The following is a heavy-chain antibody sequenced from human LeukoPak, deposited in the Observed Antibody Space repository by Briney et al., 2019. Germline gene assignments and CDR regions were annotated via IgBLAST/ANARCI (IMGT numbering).Heavy chain of an antibody. J-gene: IGHJ3*02. CDR3: AREGSGTTSEAFDI. Sequence: PGGSLRLSCAASGFTFSSYWMHWVRQAPGKGLEWVSSIGPSSSSIYHADSVKGRFTISRENAKNSLFLQMNSLRAEDTAVYYCAREGSGTTSEAFDIWGQGTMVTVSS. V-gene: IGHV3-21*01. CDR2: IGPSSSSI. D-gene: IGHD3-10*01. CDR1: GFTFSSYW.